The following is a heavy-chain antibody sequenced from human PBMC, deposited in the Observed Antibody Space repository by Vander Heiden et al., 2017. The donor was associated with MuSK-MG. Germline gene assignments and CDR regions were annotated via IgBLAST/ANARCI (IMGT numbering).Heavy chain of an antibody. Sequence: EVQVVESGGGLVQPGGSLRLSCAVSGFPFSGHWMGWVRQAAGKGLEWVANIKEDGGEKYYVDSVKGRFTISRDNAKNSLYLQMNTLRAEDTAVYYCARGKTWRDYWGQGTLVTVSS. CDR3: ARGKTWRDY. CDR2: IKEDGGEK. V-gene: IGHV3-7*01. CDR1: GFPFSGHW. D-gene: IGHD1-1*01. J-gene: IGHJ4*02.